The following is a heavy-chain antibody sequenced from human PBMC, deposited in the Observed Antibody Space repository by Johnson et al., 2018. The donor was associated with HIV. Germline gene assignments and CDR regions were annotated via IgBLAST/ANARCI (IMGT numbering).Heavy chain of an antibody. Sequence: VQLVESGGGLVQPGGSLRLSCVVSGFTVSSNYITWVRQAPGKGLEWVSVIYSDDSTYYADSVKGRFTISRDDAKNSLYLLIDSLRTEDTALYYCAKDMAYGDYLFRNAFDVWGQGTMVTVSS. D-gene: IGHD4-17*01. J-gene: IGHJ3*01. CDR1: GFTVSSNY. CDR3: AKDMAYGDYLFRNAFDV. CDR2: IYSDDST. V-gene: IGHV3-66*02.